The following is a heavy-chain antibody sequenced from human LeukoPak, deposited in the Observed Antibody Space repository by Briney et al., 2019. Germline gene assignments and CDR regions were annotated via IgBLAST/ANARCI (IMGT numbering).Heavy chain of an antibody. Sequence: ASVTVSCKSSGYTFTDYYMHWVRQAPGQGLEWMGWINPNSGGTNYAQDFPGRVTMTRDTSISTAYMELSRLRSDDTAVYYCARAGDSGNLAWGQGTLVTVSS. J-gene: IGHJ5*02. CDR2: INPNSGGT. CDR1: GYTFTDYY. D-gene: IGHD1-26*01. V-gene: IGHV1-2*02. CDR3: ARAGDSGNLA.